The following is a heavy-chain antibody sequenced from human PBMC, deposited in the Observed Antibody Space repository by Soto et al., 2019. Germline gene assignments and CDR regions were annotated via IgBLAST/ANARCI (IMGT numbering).Heavy chain of an antibody. CDR2: IYHSGST. Sequence: KASEILSLTCAVSGGSISSGGYSWSWIRQPPGKGLEWIGYIYHSGSTYYNPSLKSRVTISVDRSKNQFSLKLSSVTAADTAVYYCARVSLDYYYGMDVWGQGTTVTVSS. V-gene: IGHV4-30-2*01. J-gene: IGHJ6*02. CDR3: ARVSLDYYYGMDV. CDR1: GGSISSGGYS.